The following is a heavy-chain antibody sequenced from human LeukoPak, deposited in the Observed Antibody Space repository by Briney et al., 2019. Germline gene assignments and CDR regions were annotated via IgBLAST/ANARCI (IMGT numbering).Heavy chain of an antibody. CDR3: AKDITRVWFGDSHYFDY. V-gene: IGHV3-23*01. CDR2: ISGSGGST. D-gene: IGHD3-10*01. J-gene: IGHJ4*02. Sequence: GGSLRLSCAASGFTFSSYAMSWVRQAPGKGLEWVSAISGSGGSTYYADSVKGRFTISRDNSKNTLYLQMNSLRAEDTAVYYCAKDITRVWFGDSHYFDYWGQGTLVTVS. CDR1: GFTFSSYA.